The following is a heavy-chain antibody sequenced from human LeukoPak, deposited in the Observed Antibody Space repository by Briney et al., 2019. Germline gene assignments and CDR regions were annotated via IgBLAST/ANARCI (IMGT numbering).Heavy chain of an antibody. J-gene: IGHJ5*02. CDR1: GYTFSDYD. CDR2: INPNSGNA. CDR3: AKGLVGATKDWFDP. V-gene: IGHV1-8*01. D-gene: IGHD1-26*01. Sequence: ASVKVSCKASGYTFSDYDINWVRQATGQGLEWMGWINPNSGNAGYAQKFQGRITMTRNTSISTAYMELSSLRSEDTAVYYCAKGLVGATKDWFDPWGQGTLVTVSS.